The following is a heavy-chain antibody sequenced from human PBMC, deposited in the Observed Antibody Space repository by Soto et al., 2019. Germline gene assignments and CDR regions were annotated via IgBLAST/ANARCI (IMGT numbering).Heavy chain of an antibody. CDR2: INAGNGNT. J-gene: IGHJ4*02. CDR1: GYTFTSYA. CDR3: ARTYCGGDCYNEFDY. V-gene: IGHV1-3*01. Sequence: ASVKVSCKASGYTFTSYAMHWVRQAPGQRLEWMGWINAGNGNTKYSQKFQGRVTITRDTFASTAYMELSSLRSEDTAVYYCARTYCGGDCYNEFDYWGQGTLVTVSS. D-gene: IGHD2-21*02.